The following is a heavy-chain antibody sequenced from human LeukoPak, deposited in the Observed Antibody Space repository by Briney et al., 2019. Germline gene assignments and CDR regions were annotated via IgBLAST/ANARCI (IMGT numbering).Heavy chain of an antibody. Sequence: RPSETLSLTCTVSGGSISSYYWSWIRQPPGKGLEWIGYIYYSRSTNYNPSLKSRVTISVDTSKNQFSLKLSSVTAADTAVYYCARDSRDYYYYGMDVWGQGTTVTVSS. CDR1: GGSISSYY. CDR2: IYYSRST. CDR3: ARDSRDYYYYGMDV. V-gene: IGHV4-59*01. J-gene: IGHJ6*02.